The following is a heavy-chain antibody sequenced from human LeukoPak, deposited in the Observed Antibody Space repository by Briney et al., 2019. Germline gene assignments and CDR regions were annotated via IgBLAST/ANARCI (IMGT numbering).Heavy chain of an antibody. CDR2: ISSSGSTI. V-gene: IGHV3-11*04. Sequence: PGGSLRLSCAASGFTFSDYYMSWIRQAPGKGLEWVSYISSSGSTIYYADSVKGRFTISRDNAKNSLYLQMNSLRAEDTAVYYCAREYYDFWSGYYQTDYWGQGTLVTVSS. CDR3: AREYYDFWSGYYQTDY. CDR1: GFTFSDYY. J-gene: IGHJ4*02. D-gene: IGHD3-3*01.